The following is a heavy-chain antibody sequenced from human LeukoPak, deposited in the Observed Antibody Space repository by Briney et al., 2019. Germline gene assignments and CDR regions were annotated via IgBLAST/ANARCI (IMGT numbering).Heavy chain of an antibody. Sequence: GGSLRLSCSASGFTFSRYAMHWVRQAPGKGLEYVSGINDNGGRTHYGDSVKGRFSISRDNSKNTLHLQMSTLRAEDTALYYCVKDVGGSYAFDYWGQGILVTVA. J-gene: IGHJ4*02. CDR2: INDNGGRT. V-gene: IGHV3-64D*09. D-gene: IGHD1-26*01. CDR3: VKDVGGSYAFDY. CDR1: GFTFSRYA.